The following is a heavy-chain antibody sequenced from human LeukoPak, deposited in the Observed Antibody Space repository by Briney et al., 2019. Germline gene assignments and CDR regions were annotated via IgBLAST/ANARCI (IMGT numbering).Heavy chain of an antibody. Sequence: SETLSLTCTVSGGPISSYYWSWIRQPPGKGLEWIGYIYYSGSTNYNPSLKSRVTISVDTSKNQFSLKLSSVTAADTAVYYCARETTYYYDSSGYYYGRYFDYWGQGTLVTVSS. V-gene: IGHV4-59*01. J-gene: IGHJ4*02. D-gene: IGHD3-22*01. CDR3: ARETTYYYDSSGYYYGRYFDY. CDR1: GGPISSYY. CDR2: IYYSGST.